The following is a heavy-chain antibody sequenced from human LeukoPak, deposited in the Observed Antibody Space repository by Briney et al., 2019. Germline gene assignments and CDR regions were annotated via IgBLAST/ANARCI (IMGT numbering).Heavy chain of an antibody. V-gene: IGHV3-33*01. J-gene: IGHJ4*02. CDR2: ISFDGTLQ. CDR3: ARDLSGGYCY. CDR1: GFRFTSSSYG. Sequence: GGSLRLSCAASGFRFTSSSYGMHWVRQALGKGLEWLAVISFDGTLQYYADSVRGRFTISRDNAKNSLYLQMNSLRDEDTAVYYCARDLSGGYCYWGQGTLVTVSS. D-gene: IGHD2-21*02.